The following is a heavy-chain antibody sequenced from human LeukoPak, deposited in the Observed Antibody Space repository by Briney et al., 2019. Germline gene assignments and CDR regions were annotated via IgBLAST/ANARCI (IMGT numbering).Heavy chain of an antibody. J-gene: IGHJ4*02. V-gene: IGHV4-34*01. CDR3: ASWLHDQKYYDY. CDR1: GGSFSGYY. Sequence: SETLSLTCAVYGGSFSGYYWSWIRQPPGKGLEWIGEINHSGSTNYNPSLKSRVTISVDTSKNQFSLKLNSVTPEDTAVYFCASWLHDQKYYDYWGQGSLVTVSS. D-gene: IGHD5-24*01. CDR2: INHSGST.